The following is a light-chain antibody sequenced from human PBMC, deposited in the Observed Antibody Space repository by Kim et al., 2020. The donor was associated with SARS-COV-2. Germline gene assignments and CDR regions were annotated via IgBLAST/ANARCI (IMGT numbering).Light chain of an antibody. J-gene: IGLJ2*01. Sequence: SYELTQPPSVSVAPGKTARITCGGNNIGSKSVHWYQQKPGQAPVLVIYYDSDRPSGIPERFSGSNSGNTATLTINRVEAGDEADYYCQVWDSSSDHSVVFGGGTQLTVL. CDR1: NIGSKS. CDR3: QVWDSSSDHSVV. V-gene: IGLV3-21*04. CDR2: YDS.